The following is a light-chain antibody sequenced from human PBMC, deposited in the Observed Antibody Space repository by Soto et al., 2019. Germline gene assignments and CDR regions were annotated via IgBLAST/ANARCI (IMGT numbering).Light chain of an antibody. CDR2: DAS. V-gene: IGKV1-5*01. Sequence: DIQMTQSPSTLSASVGDRVTITCRASQSISSWLAWYQQKPGKAPKLLIYDASSLESGVPSRFSGSGSGTEFTLTISSLQPDDFAIYYCQHYNSYWTFGQGTKVEIK. CDR1: QSISSW. CDR3: QHYNSYWT. J-gene: IGKJ1*01.